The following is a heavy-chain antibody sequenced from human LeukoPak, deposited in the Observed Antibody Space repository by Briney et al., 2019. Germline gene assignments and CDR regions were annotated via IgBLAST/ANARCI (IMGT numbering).Heavy chain of an antibody. Sequence: PSETLSLTCAVYGGSFSGYYWSWIRQPPGKGLEWIGYIYYSGSTNYNPSLKSRVTISVDTSKNQFSLKLSSVTAADTAVYYCARVESSWYIEKWGQGTLVTVSS. J-gene: IGHJ4*02. CDR1: GGSFSGYY. V-gene: IGHV4-59*01. CDR2: IYYSGST. CDR3: ARVESSWYIEK. D-gene: IGHD6-13*01.